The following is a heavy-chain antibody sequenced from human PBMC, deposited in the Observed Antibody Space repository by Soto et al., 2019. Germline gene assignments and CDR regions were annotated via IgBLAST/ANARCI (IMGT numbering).Heavy chain of an antibody. Sequence: GGSLRLSCAASRFIFSSYWVSWVRQAPGKGLEWVANIELDGREKDYVDSVKGRFTISRDNVKRLAFLQMNSLRAEDTAVYYCATAASGYYFDNWGQGTLVTVSS. J-gene: IGHJ4*02. CDR3: ATAASGYYFDN. CDR2: IELDGREK. CDR1: RFIFSSYW. V-gene: IGHV3-7*01. D-gene: IGHD3-22*01.